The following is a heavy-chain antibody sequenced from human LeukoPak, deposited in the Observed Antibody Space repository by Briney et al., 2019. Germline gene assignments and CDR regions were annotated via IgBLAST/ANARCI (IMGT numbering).Heavy chain of an antibody. CDR2: INHSGIT. D-gene: IGHD3-10*01. CDR1: GYSISSGYY. V-gene: IGHV4-38-2*02. J-gene: IGHJ4*02. CDR3: ARRSRRTYYYGSGTLGHFDY. Sequence: SETLSLTCTVSGYSISSGYYWGWIRHPPGNGLAWIGEINHSGITNYNPSLKSRVTISVDTSKNLFSLKLGSVTAADTAVYYCARRSRRTYYYGSGTLGHFDYWGQGTLVTVSS.